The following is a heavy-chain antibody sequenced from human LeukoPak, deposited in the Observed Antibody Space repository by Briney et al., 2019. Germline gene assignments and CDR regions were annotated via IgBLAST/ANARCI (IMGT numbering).Heavy chain of an antibody. CDR1: GDTFNSYG. J-gene: IGHJ4*02. CDR2: ISAYKGNT. D-gene: IGHD2-2*01. Sequence: ASVRVSCKTSGDTFNSYGISWVRQAPGQGLEWMGSISAYKGNTNYAQKFQDRVTMTTDTSTSTAYMELRSLRSDDTAVYYCARLTTRYCSSTSCSPGTYWGQGTLVTVSS. V-gene: IGHV1-18*01. CDR3: ARLTTRYCSSTSCSPGTY.